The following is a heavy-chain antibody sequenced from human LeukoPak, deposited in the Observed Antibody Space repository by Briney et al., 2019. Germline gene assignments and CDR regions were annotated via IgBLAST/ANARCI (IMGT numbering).Heavy chain of an antibody. Sequence: GGSLRLSCAASGFTFSSYAMSWVRQAPGKGLEWVSAISGSGGSTYYADSVKGRFTISRDNSKNTLYLQMNSLRAEGTAVYYCAKVALAAAEDYYYGMDVWGQGTTVTVSS. V-gene: IGHV3-23*01. D-gene: IGHD6-13*01. J-gene: IGHJ6*02. CDR3: AKVALAAAEDYYYGMDV. CDR2: ISGSGGST. CDR1: GFTFSSYA.